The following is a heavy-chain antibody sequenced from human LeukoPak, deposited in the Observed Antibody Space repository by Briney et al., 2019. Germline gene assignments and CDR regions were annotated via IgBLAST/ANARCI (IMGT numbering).Heavy chain of an antibody. CDR2: IWYDGSEK. V-gene: IGHV3-33*01. J-gene: IGHJ3*02. Sequence: PGGSLRLSCAASGFTFNTYGMHWVRQAPGKGLEWVAVIWYDGSEKYYVDSVKGRFTISRDNSENTLYLQMDNLRVEDTAVYYCARDKPTRHNAFDIWGQGTTVIVSP. CDR3: ARDKPTRHNAFDI. CDR1: GFTFNTYG.